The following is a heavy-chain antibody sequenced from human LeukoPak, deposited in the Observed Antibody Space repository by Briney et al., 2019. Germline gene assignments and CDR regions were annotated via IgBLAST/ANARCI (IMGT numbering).Heavy chain of an antibody. V-gene: IGHV3-66*01. CDR2: IYSGGLT. D-gene: IGHD6-19*01. J-gene: IGHJ6*02. CDR1: GFTVSENY. CDR3: VRDRWPGLGDF. Sequence: GGSLRLSCAVSGFTVSENYMSWVRQAPGKGLEWVSTIYSGGLTYYADPVKGKFTISRDNSKNTLYLQMSSLRAEDTAVYYCVRDRWPGLGDFWGQGTTVTVSS.